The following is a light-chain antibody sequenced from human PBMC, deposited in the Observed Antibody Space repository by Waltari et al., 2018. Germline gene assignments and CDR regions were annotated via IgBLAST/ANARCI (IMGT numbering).Light chain of an antibody. CDR2: DVS. V-gene: IGLV2-14*03. CDR3: SSSTFTTLI. CDR1: SSYVGAYDY. J-gene: IGLJ2*01. Sequence: QSALTQPASVSGSPGQSITISCTGTSSYVGAYDYVSWYQQHPGKAPKLMIYDVSSRPSGVSNRFSGSKSGNTASLTISGLQTEDEADYYCSSSTFTTLIFGGGTKLTVL.